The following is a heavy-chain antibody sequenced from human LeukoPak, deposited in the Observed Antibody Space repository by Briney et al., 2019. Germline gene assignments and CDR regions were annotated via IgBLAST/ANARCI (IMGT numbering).Heavy chain of an antibody. Sequence: GESLKISCQGSGYSFTSYWIAWMRQMPGKGLEWMGIIYPGDSDTRYSPSFQGQVTISADKAISTAYLQWSSLKASDTAMYYCARGFGSTWLEYWGQGTLVTVSS. D-gene: IGHD6-13*01. V-gene: IGHV5-51*01. J-gene: IGHJ1*01. CDR3: ARGFGSTWLEY. CDR2: IYPGDSDT. CDR1: GYSFTSYW.